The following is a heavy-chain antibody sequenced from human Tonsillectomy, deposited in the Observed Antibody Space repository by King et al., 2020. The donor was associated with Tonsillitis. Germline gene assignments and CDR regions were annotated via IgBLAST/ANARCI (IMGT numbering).Heavy chain of an antibody. CDR3: ATVTGRYIRSSAVFC. J-gene: IGHJ4*02. Sequence: QLVQSGGGLVQPGGSLRLSCAASGSTFSTYNMNWVRQAPGKGLEWISYISDTSSHLYYADSVKGRFTISRDNAKDSLFLQMNSLRDENTAVYYCATVTGRYIRSSAVFCWGQGTLVTVSS. V-gene: IGHV3-48*02. CDR1: GSTFSTYN. CDR2: ISDTSSHL. D-gene: IGHD2-2*02.